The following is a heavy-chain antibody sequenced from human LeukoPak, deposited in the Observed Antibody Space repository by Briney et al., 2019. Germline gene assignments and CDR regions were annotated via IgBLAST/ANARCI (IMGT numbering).Heavy chain of an antibody. Sequence: SGTLSLTCAVSGGSISSSNWWSWVRQPPGKGLEWIGEIYHSGSTNYHPSLKSRVTISVDKSKNQFSLKLSSVTAADTAVYYCVVGGVYLRGGAEAFDIWGQGTMVTVSS. CDR2: IYHSGST. V-gene: IGHV4-4*02. CDR1: GGSISSSNW. CDR3: VVGGVYLRGGAEAFDI. J-gene: IGHJ3*02. D-gene: IGHD3-10*01.